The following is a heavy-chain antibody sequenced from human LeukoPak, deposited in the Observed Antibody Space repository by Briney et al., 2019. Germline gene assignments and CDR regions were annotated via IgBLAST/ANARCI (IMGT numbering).Heavy chain of an antibody. CDR1: GFTFSTYG. V-gene: IGHV3-30*03. J-gene: IGHJ4*02. CDR3: ARVSGTFGELY. CDR2: ISYDETNK. Sequence: PGGSLRLSCAASGFTFSTYGMNWVRQAPGKGLEWVTFISYDETNKFYTDSVKGRFTISRDNSKNTLYLQMNSLRAEDTAVYYCARVSGTFGELYWGQGTLVTVSS. D-gene: IGHD3-10*01.